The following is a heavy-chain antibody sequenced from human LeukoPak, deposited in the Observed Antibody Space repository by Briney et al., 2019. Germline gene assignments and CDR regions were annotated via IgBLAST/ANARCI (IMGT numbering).Heavy chain of an antibody. J-gene: IGHJ4*02. D-gene: IGHD3-22*01. CDR2: IIPIFGIA. Sequence: ASVKVSCKASGGTFSSYAISWVRQAPGQGLEWMGRIIPIFGIANYAQKFQGRVTITADKSTSTAYMELSSLRSEDTAVYYCARQVYYYDSSGYSDDYWGQGTLVTVSS. CDR1: GGTFSSYA. V-gene: IGHV1-69*04. CDR3: ARQVYYYDSSGYSDDY.